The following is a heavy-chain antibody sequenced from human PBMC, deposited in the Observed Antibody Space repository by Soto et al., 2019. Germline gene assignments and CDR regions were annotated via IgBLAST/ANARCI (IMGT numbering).Heavy chain of an antibody. CDR2: IYTSGST. D-gene: IGHD2-8*01. CDR1: GGSISSYY. V-gene: IGHV4-4*07. Sequence: SETLSLTCTVSGGSISSYYWSWIRQPAGKGLEWIGRIYTSGSTNYNPSLKSRVTMSVDTSKNQFSLKLSSVTAADTAVYYCARESDCTNGVCSTGYYYYYGMDVWGQGTTVTVSS. CDR3: ARESDCTNGVCSTGYYYYYGMDV. J-gene: IGHJ6*02.